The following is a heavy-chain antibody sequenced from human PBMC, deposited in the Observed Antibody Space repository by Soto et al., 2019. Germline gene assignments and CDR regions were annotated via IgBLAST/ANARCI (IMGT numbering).Heavy chain of an antibody. V-gene: IGHV3-74*01. D-gene: IGHD4-17*01. CDR2: INPEASNT. J-gene: IGHJ5*02. CDR1: GSAFSHHW. Sequence: GGSLRLSCAASGSAFSHHWMPLICQAPGKVLMLVSPINPEASNTNNAHFEKGRFTISRDNAKNTLYLQINSPRAEDTAVYYCVRSMTTLTIDWLDPWGRGTQVTVSS. CDR3: VRSMTTLTIDWLDP.